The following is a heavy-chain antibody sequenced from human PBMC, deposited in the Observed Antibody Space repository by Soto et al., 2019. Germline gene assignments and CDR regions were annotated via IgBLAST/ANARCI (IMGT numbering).Heavy chain of an antibody. Sequence: QVQLVQSGAEVKKPGASVKVSCKASGYTFTGYYMHWVRQAPGQGLEWMGWINPNSGGTNYAQKFQGWVTLTRETSISTAYMELSRLRSDGTAVYYCASDSRYFVSGSVVGYGMDVWGQGTTVTVSS. J-gene: IGHJ6*02. CDR3: ASDSRYFVSGSVVGYGMDV. CDR1: GYTFTGYY. V-gene: IGHV1-2*04. D-gene: IGHD3-10*01. CDR2: INPNSGGT.